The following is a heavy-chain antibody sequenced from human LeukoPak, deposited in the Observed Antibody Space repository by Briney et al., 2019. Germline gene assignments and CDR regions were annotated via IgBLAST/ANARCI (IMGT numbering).Heavy chain of an antibody. V-gene: IGHV6-1*01. CDR3: ARDRYLDYGDYMGWFDP. CDR1: GDSVSSNSAA. Sequence: SQTLSLTCAISGDSVSSNSAAWNWIRQSPSRGLEWLGRTYYRSKWYNEYAESVKSRMTIDPDTSKNQFSLRLNSVTLEDTAVYYCARDRYLDYGDYMGWFDPXXXXXLVTVSS. D-gene: IGHD4-17*01. J-gene: IGHJ5*02. CDR2: TYYRSKWYN.